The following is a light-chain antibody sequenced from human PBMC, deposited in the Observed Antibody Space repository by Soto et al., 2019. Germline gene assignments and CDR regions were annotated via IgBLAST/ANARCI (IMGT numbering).Light chain of an antibody. CDR2: WTS. CDR3: QQFYTPPT. J-gene: IGKJ5*01. CDR1: QPILYRPNNENA. Sequence: DIVMTQSPDSLAVSLGERATIKCESSQPILYRPNNENALLWYQQKPGQPPKLLISWTSTRESGVPDRFSGSGSGTYFTLTISSMQAEDVALHYCQQFYTPPTFGQGTRLEIK. V-gene: IGKV4-1*01.